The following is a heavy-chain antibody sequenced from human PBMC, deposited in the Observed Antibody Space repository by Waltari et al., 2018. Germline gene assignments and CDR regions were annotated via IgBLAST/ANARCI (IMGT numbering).Heavy chain of an antibody. Sequence: EVQLLESGGGLVQPGGSLRLSCAASGFTFSSYAMGWVRQAPGKALEWVSAVSGSGGSTYYADSCEGRFTISRDNSKNTLYLQMNSLRAEDTAVYYCAKDAILIAVAGTPYFDYWGQGTLVTVSS. CDR3: AKDAILIAVAGTPYFDY. D-gene: IGHD6-19*01. CDR2: VSGSGGST. CDR1: GFTFSSYA. J-gene: IGHJ4*02. V-gene: IGHV3-23*01.